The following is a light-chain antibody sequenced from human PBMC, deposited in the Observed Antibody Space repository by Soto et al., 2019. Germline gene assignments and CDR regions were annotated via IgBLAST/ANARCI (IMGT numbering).Light chain of an antibody. CDR1: QSFNSIY. CDR3: HQYDSWT. J-gene: IGKJ1*01. V-gene: IGKV3-20*01. CDR2: GAS. Sequence: EIVMTQSPATLSVSPGERATLSCRASQSFNSIYLAWYQQTPRQAPRLLIYGASSRATGLPDRFSGSGAGTDSTLTISRLEPEDVAVYCCHQYDSWTFGQGTMVDFK.